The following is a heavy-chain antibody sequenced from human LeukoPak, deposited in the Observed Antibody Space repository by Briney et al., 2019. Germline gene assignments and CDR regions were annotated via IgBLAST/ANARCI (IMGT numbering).Heavy chain of an antibody. CDR3: ASEVGATTDETFDY. Sequence: GASVKVSCKASGGTFSSYAISWVRQAPGQGLEWMGGIIPIFGTANYAQKFQGRVTITADESTSTAYMELSSLRSEDTAVYYCASEVGATTDETFDYWGQGTLVTVSS. D-gene: IGHD1-26*01. V-gene: IGHV1-69*13. J-gene: IGHJ4*02. CDR1: GGTFSSYA. CDR2: IIPIFGTA.